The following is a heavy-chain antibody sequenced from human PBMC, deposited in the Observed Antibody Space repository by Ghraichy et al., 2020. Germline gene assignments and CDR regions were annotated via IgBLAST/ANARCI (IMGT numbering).Heavy chain of an antibody. CDR3: ASTDFGELSY. CDR2: IYYSGST. D-gene: IGHD3-10*01. V-gene: IGHV4-59*01. Sequence: SETLSLTCTVSGGSISSYYWSWIRQPPGKGLEWIGYIYYSGSTNYNPSLKSRVTISVDTSKNQFSLKLSSVTAADTAMYYCASTDFGELSYWGQGTLVTVSS. J-gene: IGHJ4*02. CDR1: GGSISSYY.